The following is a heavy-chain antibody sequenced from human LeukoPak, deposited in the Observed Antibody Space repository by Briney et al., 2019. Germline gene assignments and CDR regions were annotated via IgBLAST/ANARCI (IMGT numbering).Heavy chain of an antibody. CDR1: GFTFSSYS. V-gene: IGHV3-21*01. J-gene: IGHJ4*02. CDR3: AREVYYYDSSGYGL. CDR2: ISSSSRYI. D-gene: IGHD3-22*01. Sequence: GGSLRLSCAASGFTFSSYSMNWVRQAPGKGLEWVSSISSSSRYIYYADSVKGRFTISRDNAKNSLYLQMNSLRAEDTAVYYCAREVYYYDSSGYGLWGQGTLVTVSS.